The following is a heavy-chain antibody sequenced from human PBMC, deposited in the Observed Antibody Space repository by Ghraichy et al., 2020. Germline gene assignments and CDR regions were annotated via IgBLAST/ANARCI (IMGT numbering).Heavy chain of an antibody. V-gene: IGHV4-59*01. CDR3: ARYQAVAVYGRAYYFDY. CDR1: GGSISSYY. Sequence: SETLSLTCTVSGGSISSYYWSWIRQPPGKGLEWIGYIYYSGSTNYNPSLKSRVTISVDTSKNQFSLKLSSVTAADTAVYYCARYQAVAVYGRAYYFDYWGQGTLVTVSS. CDR2: IYYSGST. D-gene: IGHD6-19*01. J-gene: IGHJ4*02.